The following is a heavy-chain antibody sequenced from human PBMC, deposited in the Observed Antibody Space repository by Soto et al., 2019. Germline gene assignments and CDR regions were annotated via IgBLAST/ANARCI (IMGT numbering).Heavy chain of an antibody. D-gene: IGHD1-26*01. CDR3: ARDDSGFSGSHYIDYFNY. J-gene: IGHJ4*02. Sequence: ASVKVSCKASGYTFTTYAMHWVRQAPGQRLEWMGWINAGNGNTKYSQKFQGRVTITRDTSASTAYMELSSLRSEDTAVYYCARDDSGFSGSHYIDYFNYWGQGALVTVSS. CDR1: GYTFTTYA. CDR2: INAGNGNT. V-gene: IGHV1-3*01.